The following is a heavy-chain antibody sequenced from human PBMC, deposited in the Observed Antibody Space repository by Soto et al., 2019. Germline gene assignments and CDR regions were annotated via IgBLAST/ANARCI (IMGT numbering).Heavy chain of an antibody. CDR2: MNPNSGNT. D-gene: IGHD3-10*01. CDR1: GYTFTSYD. Sequence: ASVKVSCKASGYTFTSYDINWVRQATGQGLEWMGWMNPNSGNTGYAQKFQGRVTMTRNTSISTAYMELRSLRSDDTAVYYCARDTLRFGELLTGPYFVDYWGQGTLVTVSS. J-gene: IGHJ4*02. CDR3: ARDTLRFGELLTGPYFVDY. V-gene: IGHV1-8*01.